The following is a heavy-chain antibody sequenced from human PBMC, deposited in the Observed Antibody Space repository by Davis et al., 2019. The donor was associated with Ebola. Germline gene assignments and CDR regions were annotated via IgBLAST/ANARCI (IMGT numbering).Heavy chain of an antibody. CDR3: ARDHRTYYYDSSGYYSNDAFDI. Sequence: AASVKVSCKASGYTFTSYAMNWVRQAPGQGLEWMGWISAYNGNTYYSQKFQGRVTITADKSTSTAYMELSSLRSEDTAVYYCARDHRTYYYDSSGYYSNDAFDIWGQGTMVTVSS. D-gene: IGHD3-22*01. J-gene: IGHJ3*02. V-gene: IGHV1-18*01. CDR1: GYTFTSYA. CDR2: ISAYNGNT.